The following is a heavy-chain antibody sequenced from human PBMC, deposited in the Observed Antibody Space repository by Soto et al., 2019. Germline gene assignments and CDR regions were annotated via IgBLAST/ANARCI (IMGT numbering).Heavy chain of an antibody. V-gene: IGHV3-23*01. J-gene: IGHJ3*02. CDR2: ISGSGGST. CDR1: GLTFSSYA. Sequence: GGSLRLSCAASGLTFSSYAMSWVRQAPGKGLEWVSAISGSGGSTYYADSVKGRFTISRDNSKNTLYLQMNSLRAEDTAVYYCATWAVAGPGAFDIWGQGTMVTVSS. D-gene: IGHD6-19*01. CDR3: ATWAVAGPGAFDI.